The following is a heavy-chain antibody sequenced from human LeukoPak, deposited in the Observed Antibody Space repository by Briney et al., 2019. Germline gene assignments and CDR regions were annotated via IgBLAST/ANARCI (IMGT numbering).Heavy chain of an antibody. V-gene: IGHV3-23*01. CDR2: ISGSGGST. Sequence: GGSLRLSCAASGFTFSSYAMSWVRQAPGKGLEWVSAISGSGGSTYYADSVKGRFTISRDNSKNTLYLQMNSLRAEDTAVYYCAKVRTDYYDSSGHAEYFQDWGQGTLVTVSS. J-gene: IGHJ1*01. CDR3: AKVRTDYYDSSGHAEYFQD. D-gene: IGHD3-22*01. CDR1: GFTFSSYA.